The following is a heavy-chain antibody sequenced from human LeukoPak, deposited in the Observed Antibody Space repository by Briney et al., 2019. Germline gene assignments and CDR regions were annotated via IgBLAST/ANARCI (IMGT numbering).Heavy chain of an antibody. CDR3: ARDPSRDGYSGLDY. J-gene: IGHJ4*02. D-gene: IGHD5-24*01. CDR2: ISYDGSNK. CDR1: GFTFSSYA. Sequence: GGSLRLSCAASGFTFSSYAMHWVRQAPGKGLEWVAVISYDGSNKYYADSVKGRFTFSRDNSKNTLYLQMNSLRAEDTAVYYCARDPSRDGYSGLDYWGQGTLVTVSS. V-gene: IGHV3-30-3*01.